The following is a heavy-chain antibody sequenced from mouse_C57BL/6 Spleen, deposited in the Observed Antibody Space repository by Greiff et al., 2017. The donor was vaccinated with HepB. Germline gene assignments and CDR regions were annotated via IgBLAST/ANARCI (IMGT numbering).Heavy chain of an antibody. V-gene: IGHV1-61*01. D-gene: IGHD3-2*02. Sequence: QVQLQQSGAELVRPGSSVKLSCKASGYTFTSYWMDWVKQRPGQGLEWIGNIYPSDSETHYNQKFKDKATLTVDKSSSTAYMQLSSLTSEDSAVYYCARGTAQATHSMDYWGQGTSVTVSS. CDR2: IYPSDSET. J-gene: IGHJ4*01. CDR1: GYTFTSYW. CDR3: ARGTAQATHSMDY.